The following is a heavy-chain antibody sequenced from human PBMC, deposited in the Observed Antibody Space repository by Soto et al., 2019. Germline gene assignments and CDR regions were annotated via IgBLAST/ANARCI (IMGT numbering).Heavy chain of an antibody. J-gene: IGHJ6*02. D-gene: IGHD7-27*01. CDR2: IIPIFGTA. CDR1: GGTFNSYA. V-gene: IGHV1-69*12. Sequence: QVQLVQSGAEVKKPGSSVKVSCKASGGTFNSYAISWVRQAPGQGLEWMGGIIPIFGTADYARKFQGRITITADESTRTAYMELSSLRSEDTAVYYCASHWGQAKRYYYYGMDVWGQGTTVTVSS. CDR3: ASHWGQAKRYYYYGMDV.